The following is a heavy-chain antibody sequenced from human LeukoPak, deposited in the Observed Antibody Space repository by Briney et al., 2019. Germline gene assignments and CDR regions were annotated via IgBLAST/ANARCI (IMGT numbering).Heavy chain of an antibody. J-gene: IGHJ4*02. CDR1: GGSISSGSYY. D-gene: IGHD4-23*01. CDR3: ARGRHYGGLFDY. Sequence: PSETLSLTCTVSGGSISSGSYYWSWIRQPPGKGLEWIGEINHSGSTNYNPSLKSRVTISVDTSKNQFSLKLSSVTAADTAVYYCARGRHYGGLFDYWGQGTLVTVSS. V-gene: IGHV4-61*01. CDR2: INHSGST.